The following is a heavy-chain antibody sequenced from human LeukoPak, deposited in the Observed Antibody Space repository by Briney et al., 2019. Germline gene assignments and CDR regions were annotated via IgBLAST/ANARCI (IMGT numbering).Heavy chain of an antibody. V-gene: IGHV1-18*01. Sequence: ASVKVSCKASGYSFTSHGISWVRQAPGQGREWMAWISGYNGNTNYAQKFQGRFTMTTDTSTSTAYMELRSLRSEDTAIYYCARQVDTTMALPDYWGQGTLVTVSS. CDR3: ARQVDTTMALPDY. J-gene: IGHJ4*02. CDR1: GYSFTSHG. D-gene: IGHD5-18*01. CDR2: ISGYNGNT.